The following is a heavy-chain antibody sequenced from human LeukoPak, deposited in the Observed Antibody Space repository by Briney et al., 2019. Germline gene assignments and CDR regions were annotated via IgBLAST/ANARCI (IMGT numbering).Heavy chain of an antibody. V-gene: IGHV3-7*01. Sequence: GGSLRLSCVASGLSFGNYWMDWVRQAPGKGLEWVGNIKQDGSEKYYVDSVKGRSTISRDNAKSSLYLDMNSLRVEDTAIYYCTRDFDPWGQGTLVTVSS. CDR2: IKQDGSEK. CDR1: GLSFGNYW. J-gene: IGHJ5*02. CDR3: TRDFDP.